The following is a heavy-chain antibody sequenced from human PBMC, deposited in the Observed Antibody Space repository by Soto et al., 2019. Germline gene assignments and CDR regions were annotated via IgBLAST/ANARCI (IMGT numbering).Heavy chain of an antibody. D-gene: IGHD6-19*01. J-gene: IGHJ4*02. CDR1: GFTFSSYG. CDR3: AREQSSGWPDFDY. CDR2: IWYDGSNK. Sequence: HPGGSLRLSCAASGFTFSSYGMHWVRQAPGKGLEWVAVIWYDGSNKYYADSVKGRFTISRDNSKNTLYLQMNSLRAEDTAVYYCAREQSSGWPDFDYWGQGTLVTVSS. V-gene: IGHV3-33*01.